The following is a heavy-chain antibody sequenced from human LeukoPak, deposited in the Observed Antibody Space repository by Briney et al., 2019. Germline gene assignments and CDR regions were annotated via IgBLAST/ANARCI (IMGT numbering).Heavy chain of an antibody. Sequence: SETLSLTCTVSGGSISSGSYYWSWIRQPAGKGLEWIGRIYTGGSTNYNPSLKSRVTISVDTSKNQFSLKLSSVTAADTAVYYCARAPAGGPDYWGQGTLVTVSS. CDR2: IYTGGST. J-gene: IGHJ4*02. CDR1: GGSISSGSYY. CDR3: ARAPAGGPDY. D-gene: IGHD3-16*01. V-gene: IGHV4-61*02.